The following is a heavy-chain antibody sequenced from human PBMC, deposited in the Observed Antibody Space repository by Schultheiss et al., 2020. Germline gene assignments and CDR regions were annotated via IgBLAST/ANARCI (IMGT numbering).Heavy chain of an antibody. CDR1: GGSISSYY. Sequence: SETLSLTCTVSGGSISSYYWSWIRQPPGKGLEWIGYIYYSGSTNYNPSLKSRVTISVDTSKNQFSLKLSSVTAADTAVYYCARGIRYCSSTSCYTTYYYYGMDVWGQGTTVTVSS. J-gene: IGHJ6*02. CDR3: ARGIRYCSSTSCYTTYYYYGMDV. D-gene: IGHD2-2*02. CDR2: IYYSGST. V-gene: IGHV4-59*12.